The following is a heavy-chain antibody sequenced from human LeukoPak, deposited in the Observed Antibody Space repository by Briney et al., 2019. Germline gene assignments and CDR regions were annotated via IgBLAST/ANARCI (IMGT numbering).Heavy chain of an antibody. D-gene: IGHD6-13*01. CDR3: ATLTGIAAADRGDY. J-gene: IGHJ4*02. V-gene: IGHV3-21*01. CDR2: ITSSGTYI. CDR1: GFTFNNYN. Sequence: GGSLRLSCATSGFTFNNYNMNWVRQAPGRALEWVSSITSSGTYIFYADSVKGRFTISRDNAKNSLYLQMNSLRAEDTAVYYCATLTGIAAADRGDYWGQGTLVTVSS.